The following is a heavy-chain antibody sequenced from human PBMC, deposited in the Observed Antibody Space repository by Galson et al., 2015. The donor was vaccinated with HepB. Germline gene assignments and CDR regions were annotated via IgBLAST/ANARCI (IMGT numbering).Heavy chain of an antibody. V-gene: IGHV3-30*18. D-gene: IGHD4-17*01. Sequence: SLRLSCAASGFTFSSYGMHWVRQAPGKGLEWVAVISYDGSNKYYADSVKGRFTISRDNSKNTLYLQMNSLRAEDTAVYYCAKELDYGDPLFQHWGQGTLVTVSS. J-gene: IGHJ1*01. CDR3: AKELDYGDPLFQH. CDR1: GFTFSSYG. CDR2: ISYDGSNK.